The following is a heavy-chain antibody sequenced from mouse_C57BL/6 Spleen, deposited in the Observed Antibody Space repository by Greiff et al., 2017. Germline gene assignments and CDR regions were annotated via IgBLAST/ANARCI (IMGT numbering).Heavy chain of an antibody. CDR3: ARTDYGYDGGYYFDY. Sequence: VQLQQPGAELVMPGASVKLSCKASGYTFTSYWMHWVKQRPGQGLEWIGEINPSDSYTNYNQKFKGKSTLTVDKSSSTAYMQLSSLTSEDSAVYYCARTDYGYDGGYYFDYWGQGTTLTVSS. J-gene: IGHJ2*01. CDR1: GYTFTSYW. D-gene: IGHD2-2*01. V-gene: IGHV1-69*01. CDR2: INPSDSYT.